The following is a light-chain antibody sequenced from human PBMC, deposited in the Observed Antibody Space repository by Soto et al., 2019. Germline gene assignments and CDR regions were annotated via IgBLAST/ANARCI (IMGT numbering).Light chain of an antibody. CDR3: QQSYTTASIT. Sequence: DIQMTQSPSSLSASVGDRVTITCRASQSISSNLNWYQHKPGKAPKLLIYAASSLQNGVPSRFSGGGSGTEFSLSISSLQPEDFGTYSCQQSYTTASITFGHGTRLEIK. CDR2: AAS. J-gene: IGKJ5*01. V-gene: IGKV1-39*01. CDR1: QSISSN.